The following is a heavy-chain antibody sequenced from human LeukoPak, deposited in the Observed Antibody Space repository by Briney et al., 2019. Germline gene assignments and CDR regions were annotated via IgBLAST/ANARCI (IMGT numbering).Heavy chain of an antibody. V-gene: IGHV3-74*01. CDR2: INSDGSRT. J-gene: IGHJ4*02. D-gene: IGHD4-17*01. Sequence: GGSLRLSCAASEFTLSRYWMHWVRQAPGKGLVWVSRINSDGSRTNYADSVKGRFTISRDNAKNTLYLQMNSLRAEDTAVYYCARDHDYGDYDLLGYWGQGTPVTVSS. CDR1: EFTLSRYW. CDR3: ARDHDYGDYDLLGY.